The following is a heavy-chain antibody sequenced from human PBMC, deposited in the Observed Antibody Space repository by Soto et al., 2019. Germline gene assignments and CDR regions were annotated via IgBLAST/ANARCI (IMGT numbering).Heavy chain of an antibody. CDR3: VRDGTKTLRDWFDP. J-gene: IGHJ5*02. CDR1: GASISSFY. Sequence: KPSETLSLTCTVSGASISSFYWSWIRKSAGKGLEWIGRIYATGTTDYNPSLKSRVMMSVDTSKKQFSLKLRSVTAADTAVYYCVRDGTKTLRDWFDPWGQGISVTVSS. V-gene: IGHV4-4*07. D-gene: IGHD1-1*01. CDR2: IYATGTT.